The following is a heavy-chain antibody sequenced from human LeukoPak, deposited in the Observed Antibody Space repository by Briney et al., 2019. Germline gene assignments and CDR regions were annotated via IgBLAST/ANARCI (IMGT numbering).Heavy chain of an antibody. Sequence: GGSLRLSCAATGFTFSGSAMHWVRQASGKGLEWVGRIRSKANSYATAYAASVKGRFTISRDDSKNTAYLQMNSLKTEDTAVYYCTSDAGRDVVVPAARRWFDPWGQGTLVTVSS. CDR3: TSDAGRDVVVPAARRWFDP. V-gene: IGHV3-73*01. J-gene: IGHJ5*02. D-gene: IGHD2-2*01. CDR2: IRSKANSYAT. CDR1: GFTFSGSA.